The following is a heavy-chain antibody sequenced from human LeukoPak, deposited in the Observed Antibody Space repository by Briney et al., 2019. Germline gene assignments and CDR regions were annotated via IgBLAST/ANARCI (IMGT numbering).Heavy chain of an antibody. J-gene: IGHJ4*02. CDR1: GFTFSSYS. CDR3: ANRKTYRGYYFDY. V-gene: IGHV3-21*04. D-gene: IGHD1-14*01. Sequence: PGGSLRLSCAASGFTFSSYSMNWVRQAPGKGLEWVSSISTSSIYIYYADSVKGRFAISRDNSKNTLYLQMNSLRAEDTAVYYCANRKTYRGYYFDYWGQGTLVTVSS. CDR2: ISTSSIYI.